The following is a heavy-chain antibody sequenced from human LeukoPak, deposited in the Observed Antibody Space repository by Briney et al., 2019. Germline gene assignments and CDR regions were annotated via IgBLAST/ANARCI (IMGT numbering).Heavy chain of an antibody. Sequence: GESLRLSCAASGFTFSSYGMHWVRQAPGKGLEWVAFIRYDGSNKYYADSVKGRFTISRDNSKNTLYLQMNSLRAEGTAVYYCSTQGSSGYWGQGTLVTVSS. J-gene: IGHJ4*02. CDR2: IRYDGSNK. CDR3: STQGSSGY. D-gene: IGHD1-1*01. V-gene: IGHV3-30*02. CDR1: GFTFSSYG.